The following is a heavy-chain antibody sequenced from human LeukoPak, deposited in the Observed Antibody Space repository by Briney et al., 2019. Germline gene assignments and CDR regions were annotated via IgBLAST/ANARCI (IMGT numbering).Heavy chain of an antibody. Sequence: SETLSLTCTVSGGSISSYYWSWIRQPPGKGLECIGYIYYRGSPNYNPSLKSRVTIPVDTPKNQFSLKLSSVTAAAPAVFYCGRVNDDFWSGSMDVWGKGTTVTVSS. D-gene: IGHD3-3*01. CDR3: GRVNDDFWSGSMDV. J-gene: IGHJ6*03. CDR1: GGSISSYY. V-gene: IGHV4-59*01. CDR2: IYYRGSP.